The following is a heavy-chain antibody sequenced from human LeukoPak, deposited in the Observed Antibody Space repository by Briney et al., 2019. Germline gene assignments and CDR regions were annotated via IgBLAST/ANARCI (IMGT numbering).Heavy chain of an antibody. CDR1: GYSISSGYY. CDR3: ARASASSGRGSTMIGVVNPYAMDV. D-gene: IGHD3-22*01. J-gene: IGHJ6*02. CDR2: IYHSGST. V-gene: IGHV4-38-2*02. Sequence: SETLSLTCTVSGYSISSGYYWGWIRQPPGKGLEWIGSIYHSGSTYYNPSLKSRVTISVDTSKNQFSLKVSSVTAADTVVYYCARASASSGRGSTMIGVVNPYAMDVWGQGTTVAVSS.